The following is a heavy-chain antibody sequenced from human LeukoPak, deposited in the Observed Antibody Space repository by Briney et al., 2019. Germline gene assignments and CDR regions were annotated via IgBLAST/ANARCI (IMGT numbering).Heavy chain of an antibody. CDR2: IKQDGRKK. J-gene: IGHJ4*03. CDR1: GFTFTFCW. V-gene: IGHV3-7*02. Sequence: GGSLRLSCAASGFTFTFCWLSWVRPAPRTGPERVASIKQDGRKKFYADSVKGRFTMSRDNDKNSLYLHMNSLRAEDTAVYDCARVRGVTRYFDYWGQGILVTVSS. D-gene: IGHD4-23*01. CDR3: ARVRGVTRYFDY.